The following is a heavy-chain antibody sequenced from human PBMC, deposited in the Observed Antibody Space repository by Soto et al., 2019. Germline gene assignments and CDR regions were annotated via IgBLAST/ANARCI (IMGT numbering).Heavy chain of an antibody. Sequence: PGGSLRLSCAASGFIFSDHYMDWVRQAPGKGLERVGRTRNRAKSYTTDYAASVKGRFTISRDESKNSLSLQMNSLNTEDTAVYYCARLLDYYDRRGYSVDAFDLWGQGTMVTVSS. V-gene: IGHV3-72*01. CDR2: TRNRAKSYTT. CDR1: GFIFSDHY. D-gene: IGHD3-22*01. J-gene: IGHJ3*01. CDR3: ARLLDYYDRRGYSVDAFDL.